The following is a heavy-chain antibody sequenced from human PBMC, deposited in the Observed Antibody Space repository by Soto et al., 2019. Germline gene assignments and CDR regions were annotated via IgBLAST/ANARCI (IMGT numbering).Heavy chain of an antibody. Sequence: PGGSLRLSCAASGFTFSDYYMSWIRQAPGKGLEWVSYISSSGSTIYYADSVKGRFTISRDNAKNSLYLQMNSLRAEDTAVYYCARDRQATVTSGEFDPWGQGTLVTVSS. D-gene: IGHD4-17*01. CDR2: ISSSGSTI. CDR1: GFTFSDYY. V-gene: IGHV3-11*01. J-gene: IGHJ5*02. CDR3: ARDRQATVTSGEFDP.